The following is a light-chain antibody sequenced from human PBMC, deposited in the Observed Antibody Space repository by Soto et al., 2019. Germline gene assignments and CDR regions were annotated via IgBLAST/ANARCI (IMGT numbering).Light chain of an antibody. Sequence: DIQMTQSPSSLSASVGDRVTITCRASQSIGRFLAWYQQKPGKAPKLLTYDASILESGVASRFSGSGSGTEFTLTISSLQPDDFATYYCQQYNSYSTFGGGTKVDIK. CDR2: DAS. CDR3: QQYNSYST. CDR1: QSIGRF. J-gene: IGKJ4*01. V-gene: IGKV1-5*01.